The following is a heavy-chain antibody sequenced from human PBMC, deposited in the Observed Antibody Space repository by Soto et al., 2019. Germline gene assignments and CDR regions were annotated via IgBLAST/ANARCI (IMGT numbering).Heavy chain of an antibody. Sequence: ASVKVSCKASGYTFTSYGISWVRQAPGQGLEWMGWISAYNGNTNYAQKLQGRVTMTTDTSTSTAYMELRSLRSDDTAVYYCARDSQPYSSSWYPYYYYGMDVWGQGTKVTVSS. CDR1: GYTFTSYG. D-gene: IGHD6-13*01. V-gene: IGHV1-18*01. CDR2: ISAYNGNT. CDR3: ARDSQPYSSSWYPYYYYGMDV. J-gene: IGHJ6*02.